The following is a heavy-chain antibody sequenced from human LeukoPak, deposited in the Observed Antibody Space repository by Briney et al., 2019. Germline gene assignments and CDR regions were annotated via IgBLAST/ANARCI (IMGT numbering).Heavy chain of an antibody. CDR1: GGSISSYY. J-gene: IGHJ3*02. Sequence: SETLSLTCTVSGGSISSYYWNWIRQPPGKGLEWIGYISYSGSTNYNPSLKSRVTMAVDTSKNQFSLKLSSVAAADTAVYYCARVGAYAFDIWGQGTMLSVSS. CDR3: ARVGAYAFDI. V-gene: IGHV4-59*01. CDR2: ISYSGST.